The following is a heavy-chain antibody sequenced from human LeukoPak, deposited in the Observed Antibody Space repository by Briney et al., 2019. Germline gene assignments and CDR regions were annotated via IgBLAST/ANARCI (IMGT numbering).Heavy chain of an antibody. V-gene: IGHV3-74*01. CDR3: ARKRSSGYYYPFDY. CDR1: AFTFSSYW. Sequence: GGSLRLSCTASAFTFSSYWMHWVRQAPGKGLVWVSHINSGGSSTSYADSVKGRFTISRDNSKNTLYVQMNSLRAEDTAVYYCARKRSSGYYYPFDYWGQGTLVTVSS. J-gene: IGHJ4*02. D-gene: IGHD3-22*01. CDR2: INSGGSST.